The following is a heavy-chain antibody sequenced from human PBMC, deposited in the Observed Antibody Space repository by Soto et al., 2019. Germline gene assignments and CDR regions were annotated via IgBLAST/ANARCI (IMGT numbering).Heavy chain of an antibody. Sequence: SETLSLTCTVSGGSISSNYYYWDWIRQPPGKGLEWIGSIYYSGSTYYNPSLKSRVTISVDTSENQFSLKLTSVTAADTAVYYCARDWGGGYYFDSSGYLDYWGQGTLVTVSS. D-gene: IGHD3-22*01. CDR3: ARDWGGGYYFDSSGYLDY. J-gene: IGHJ4*02. CDR2: IYYSGST. V-gene: IGHV4-39*07. CDR1: GGSISSNYYY.